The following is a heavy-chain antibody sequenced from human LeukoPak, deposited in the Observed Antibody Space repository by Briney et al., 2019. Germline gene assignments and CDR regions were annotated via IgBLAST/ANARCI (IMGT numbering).Heavy chain of an antibody. Sequence: RGSLRLSCAASGFTVSRNYMNWVRQAPGKGLEWVSLLYISGNTYYADAVKGRFTISRHSSQNSLYLQMNSLKPDDTAVYYCARGFYPQSWGQGTLVTVSS. V-gene: IGHV3-53*04. J-gene: IGHJ5*02. CDR1: GFTVSRNY. CDR2: LYISGNT. CDR3: ARGFYPQS. D-gene: IGHD4-11*01.